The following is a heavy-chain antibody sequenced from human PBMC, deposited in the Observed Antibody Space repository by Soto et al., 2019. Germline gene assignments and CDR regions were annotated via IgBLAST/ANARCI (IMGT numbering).Heavy chain of an antibody. Sequence: EVRLLESGGGLVQPGGSLRLSCTVSGVTFSNYAMNWVRQAPGKGLEWVSSLSGSGGTTYYADSVKGRFIISRDNSKNTLYLLMNSLRAEDTALYYCARGSHYYDSTGYPILDSFDIWGQGTIVTVSS. V-gene: IGHV3-23*01. CDR2: LSGSGGTT. CDR3: ARGSHYYDSTGYPILDSFDI. CDR1: GVTFSNYA. D-gene: IGHD3-22*01. J-gene: IGHJ3*02.